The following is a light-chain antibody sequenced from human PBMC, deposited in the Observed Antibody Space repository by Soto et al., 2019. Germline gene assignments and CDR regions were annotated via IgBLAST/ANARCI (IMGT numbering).Light chain of an antibody. CDR1: QTVRNNY. V-gene: IGKV3D-20*02. Sequence: VMAQSPATLSVSPGERATLSCRASQTVRNNYLAWYQQKPGQAPRLLIYDASARAPGIPARFSGRGSGADFTLTISSLEPEDFAVYYCQQRSDSITFGQGTRLEIK. J-gene: IGKJ5*01. CDR2: DAS. CDR3: QQRSDSIT.